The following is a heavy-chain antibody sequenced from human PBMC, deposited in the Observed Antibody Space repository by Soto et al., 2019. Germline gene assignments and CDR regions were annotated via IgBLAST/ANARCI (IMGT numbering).Heavy chain of an antibody. D-gene: IGHD2-2*01. V-gene: IGHV1-18*04. Sequence: QVQLVQSGAEVKKPGASVKVSCKASGYTFTSYGISWVRQAPGQGLEWMGWISAYNGNTNYAQKLQGRVTMTTDTSTSTAYMELRSLRSDDTAVYYCARDRAYCSSTSCADYYYYGMDVCGQGTTVTVSS. CDR1: GYTFTSYG. CDR2: ISAYNGNT. CDR3: ARDRAYCSSTSCADYYYYGMDV. J-gene: IGHJ6*02.